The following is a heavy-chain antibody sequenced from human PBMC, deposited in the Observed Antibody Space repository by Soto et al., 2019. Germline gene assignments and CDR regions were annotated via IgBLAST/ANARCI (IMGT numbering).Heavy chain of an antibody. J-gene: IGHJ6*02. V-gene: IGHV4-31*03. CDR3: ARDADYGGSRGGMDV. Sequence: QVRLEESGPGLVKPSETLSLICSVSGGSVNNANYFWNWMRHHPENGLEWIGYIYYSGSTRCNPSFKPRVTLSIDPYKTQFSLRLNSVTVADTAVYFCARDADYGGSRGGMDVWGRGTTVTVSS. CDR2: IYYSGST. CDR1: GGSVNNANYF. D-gene: IGHD4-17*01.